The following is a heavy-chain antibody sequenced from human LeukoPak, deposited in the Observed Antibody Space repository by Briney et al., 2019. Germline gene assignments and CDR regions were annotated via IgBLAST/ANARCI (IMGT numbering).Heavy chain of an antibody. J-gene: IGHJ4*02. Sequence: GGSLRLSCAASGFTFSNYAMHWVRQAPGKGLEWVAVISYDGSIKYYADSVRGRFTISRDNFKNTLYLQMNSLRAEDTAVYYCARAPLNYDFWSGRTYFDYWGQGTLVTVSS. V-gene: IGHV3-30-3*01. CDR1: GFTFSNYA. CDR2: ISYDGSIK. D-gene: IGHD3-3*01. CDR3: ARAPLNYDFWSGRTYFDY.